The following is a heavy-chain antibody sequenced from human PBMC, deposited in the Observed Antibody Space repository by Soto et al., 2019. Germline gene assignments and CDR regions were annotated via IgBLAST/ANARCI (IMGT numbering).Heavy chain of an antibody. D-gene: IGHD3-10*01. J-gene: IGHJ4*02. V-gene: IGHV3-7*03. CDR3: ARHVIGVRVFYY. CDR1: GFTFSNYW. Sequence: EVQVVGSGGGLVQPGGSLRLSCAASGFTFSNYWMSWVRQAPGKGLEWVAKINQDGNQTYYVDSVKGRFTISRDNAKDSLFLQVSSLRAEETAVYFCARHVIGVRVFYYWGQGTLVTVSS. CDR2: INQDGNQT.